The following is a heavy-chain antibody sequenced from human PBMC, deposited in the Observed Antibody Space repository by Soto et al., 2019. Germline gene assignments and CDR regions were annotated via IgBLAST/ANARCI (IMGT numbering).Heavy chain of an antibody. V-gene: IGHV4-4*02. Sequence: QVQLQESGPGLVKPSGTLSLTCAVSSGSISSTNWWSWVRQPPGKGLEWIGEMHHSGGTNYNPSLKSRVTISIDKSKNEISLNLSSVTAADTAVYYCAAQCDNIGYTWVWWGQGTLVNVSS. CDR1: SGSISSTNW. CDR2: MHHSGGT. J-gene: IGHJ4*02. CDR3: AAQCDNIGYTWVW. D-gene: IGHD5-18*01.